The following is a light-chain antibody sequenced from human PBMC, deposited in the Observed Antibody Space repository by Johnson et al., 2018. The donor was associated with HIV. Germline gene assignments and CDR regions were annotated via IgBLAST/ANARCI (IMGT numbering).Light chain of an antibody. CDR3: EPWDSRLSGYYG. CDR1: SSNIGINY. CDR2: DTY. V-gene: IGLV1-51*01. Sequence: QSVLTQPPSVSAAPGQKVTISCSGSSSNIGINYVSWFQQLPGTAPKLLIFDTYSRPSGIPDRFSGSKSGTSATLGITGLQTGDEAAYYCEPWDSRLSGYYGFGSGTRLTVL. J-gene: IGLJ1*01.